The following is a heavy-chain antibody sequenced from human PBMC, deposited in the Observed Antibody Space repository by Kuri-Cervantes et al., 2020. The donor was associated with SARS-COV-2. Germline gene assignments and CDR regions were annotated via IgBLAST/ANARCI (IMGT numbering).Heavy chain of an antibody. CDR1: GFTFGDYA. D-gene: IGHD3-10*01. J-gene: IGHJ6*02. V-gene: IGHV3-49*04. CDR3: TRDIYYALLGYYYGMEV. CDR2: IRSKAYGGTT. Sequence: GESLKISCTASGFTFGDYAMSWVRQAPGKGLEWVGFIRSKAYGGTTEYAASVKGRFTISRDDSKSIAYLQMNSLKTEDTAVYYCTRDIYYALLGYYYGMEVWGQGTTVTVSS.